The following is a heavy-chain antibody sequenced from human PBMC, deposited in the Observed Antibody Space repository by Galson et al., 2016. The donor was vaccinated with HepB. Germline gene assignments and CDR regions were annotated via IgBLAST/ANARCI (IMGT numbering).Heavy chain of an antibody. D-gene: IGHD7-27*01. CDR1: GFTSSTYW. V-gene: IGHV3-7*03. J-gene: IGHJ4*02. CDR2: IKQDGSHK. Sequence: SLRLSCAASGFTSSTYWVNWVRQAPGKGLEWVASIKQDGSHKFSVDSVKGRFTISRDNSRNTLYLQMDNLRAEDTAIYYCVKDPNWEAGCWGRGTPVTVSS. CDR3: VKDPNWEAGC.